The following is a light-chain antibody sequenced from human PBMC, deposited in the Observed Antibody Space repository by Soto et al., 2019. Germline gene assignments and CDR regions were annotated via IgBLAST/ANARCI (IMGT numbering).Light chain of an antibody. CDR1: QNIFSS. CDR3: QQSYNSPPIT. CDR2: AAS. J-gene: IGKJ5*01. V-gene: IGKV1-39*01. Sequence: DIQMTQSPSSLSASVGDRVPITCRAGQNIFSSLNWYQQKPGKAPKLLIYAASSLQSGVPSRFSGSGSGTDFTLTITSLQPEDFATYYCQQSYNSPPITFGQGTRLAI.